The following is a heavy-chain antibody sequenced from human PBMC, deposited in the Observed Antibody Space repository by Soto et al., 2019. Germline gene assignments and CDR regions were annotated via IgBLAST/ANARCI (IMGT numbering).Heavy chain of an antibody. J-gene: IGHJ5*02. D-gene: IGHD5-18*01. CDR1: GGSISSGAYY. V-gene: IGHV4-30-4*08. Sequence: SETLSLTCTVSGGSISSGAYYWSWIRQHPGKGLEWIGYIYYSGSTYYNPSLKSRVTISVDTSKNQFSLKLSSVTAADTAVYYCAREIQLWLSWFDPWGQGTLVTVSS. CDR3: AREIQLWLSWFDP. CDR2: IYYSGST.